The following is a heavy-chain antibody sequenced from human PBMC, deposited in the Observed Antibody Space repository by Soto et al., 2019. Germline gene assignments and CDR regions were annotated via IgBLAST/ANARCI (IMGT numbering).Heavy chain of an antibody. Sequence: QVQLVQSGAEVKKPGASVKVSCKASGYTFTSYAMHWVRQAPGQRLEWMGWINAGNGNTKYSQKFQGRVTITRDTSASTDYMELSSLRSEDTAVYYCASLAAAGTLDYWGQGTLVTVSS. CDR2: INAGNGNT. J-gene: IGHJ4*02. D-gene: IGHD6-13*01. V-gene: IGHV1-3*01. CDR3: ASLAAAGTLDY. CDR1: GYTFTSYA.